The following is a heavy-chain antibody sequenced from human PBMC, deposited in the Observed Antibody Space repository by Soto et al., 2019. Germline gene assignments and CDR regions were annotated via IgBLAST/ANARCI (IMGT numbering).Heavy chain of an antibody. CDR1: GYTFTNYW. Sequence: GESLKISCQTSGYTFTNYWIGWVRQMPGGGLEWLGLIFPRDSDIRYSPSFEGQVTISADRSTATAFLQWRSLGASDTALYFCARLASLLQPIDSWGQGTLVTVS. V-gene: IGHV5-51*01. D-gene: IGHD4-4*01. J-gene: IGHJ5*01. CDR2: IFPRDSDI. CDR3: ARLASLLQPIDS.